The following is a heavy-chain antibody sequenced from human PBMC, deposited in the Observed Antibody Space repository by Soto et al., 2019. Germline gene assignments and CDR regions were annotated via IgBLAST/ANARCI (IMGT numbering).Heavy chain of an antibody. CDR1: GGSIINFY. D-gene: IGHD2-8*01. Sequence: SETLSLTCTVSGGSIINFYCSCVRHPPLKGLEWIGYISYSGNTNYNPSLKSRVSISVDTSKNQLSLNLTSVTAADTAVYYCARAPMVLSRSYFDSWGQGTPVTVSS. CDR2: ISYSGNT. J-gene: IGHJ4*02. CDR3: ARAPMVLSRSYFDS. V-gene: IGHV4-59*01.